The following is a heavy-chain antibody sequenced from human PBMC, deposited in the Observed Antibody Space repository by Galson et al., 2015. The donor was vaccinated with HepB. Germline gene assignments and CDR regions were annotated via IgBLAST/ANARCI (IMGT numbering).Heavy chain of an antibody. CDR3: ARDGEWELPSYFDL. Sequence: SLRLSCAASGFIFSRYSMNWVRQSTGKGLEWVSYISSSSKTTHYEDSVKGRFTISRDNARNSLYLQMNSLRAEDMAVYYCARDGEWELPSYFDLWGRGTLVTVSS. CDR1: GFIFSRYS. CDR2: ISSSSKTT. V-gene: IGHV3-48*04. J-gene: IGHJ2*01. D-gene: IGHD1-26*01.